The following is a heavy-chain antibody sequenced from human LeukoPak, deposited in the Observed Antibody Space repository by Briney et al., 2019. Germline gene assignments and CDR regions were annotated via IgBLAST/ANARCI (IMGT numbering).Heavy chain of an antibody. Sequence: KSSETLSLTCAVYGGSFSGYYWSWIRQPPGKGLEWIGEINHSGSTNYNPSLKSRVTISVDTSKNQFSLKLSSVTAADTAVYYCARSPRVKEPYIVVVPAAIFDCRGQGTLVTVSS. CDR2: INHSGST. V-gene: IGHV4-34*01. D-gene: IGHD2-2*01. CDR1: GGSFSGYY. J-gene: IGHJ4*02. CDR3: ARSPRVKEPYIVVVPAAIFDC.